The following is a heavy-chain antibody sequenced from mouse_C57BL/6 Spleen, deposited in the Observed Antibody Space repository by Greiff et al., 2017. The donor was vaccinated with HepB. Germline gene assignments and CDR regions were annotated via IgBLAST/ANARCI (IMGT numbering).Heavy chain of an antibody. V-gene: IGHV3-6*01. J-gene: IGHJ2*01. CDR3: ARWNMGYDYDGRVDY. D-gene: IGHD2-4*01. CDR2: ISYDGSN. Sequence: EVQLQESGPGLVKPSQSLSLTCSVTGYSITSGYYWNWIRQFPGNKLEWMGYISYDGSNNYNPSLKNRISITRDTSKNQFFLKLNSVTTEDTATYYCARWNMGYDYDGRVDYWGQGTTLTVSS. CDR1: GYSITSGYY.